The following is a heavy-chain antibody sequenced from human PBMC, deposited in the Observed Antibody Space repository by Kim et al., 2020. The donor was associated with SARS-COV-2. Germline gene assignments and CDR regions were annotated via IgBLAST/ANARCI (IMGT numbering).Heavy chain of an antibody. CDR1: GGSISSYY. Sequence: SETLSLTCTVSGGSISSYYWSWIRQPPGKGLEWIGYIYNSGSTNYNPSLKSRVTISVDTAKNQFSLKLSSVTAADTAVYYCARSRGGYYGSGSLNWFDTWGPGALVSVS. D-gene: IGHD3-10*01. CDR3: ARSRGGYYGSGSLNWFDT. J-gene: IGHJ5*02. V-gene: IGHV4-59*08. CDR2: IYNSGST.